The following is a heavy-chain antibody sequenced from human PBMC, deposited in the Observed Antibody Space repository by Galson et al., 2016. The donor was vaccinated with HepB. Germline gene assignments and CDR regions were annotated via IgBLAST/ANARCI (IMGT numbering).Heavy chain of an antibody. CDR1: GGSISSSSYY. CDR3: ARHRDESYSYGMDV. J-gene: IGHJ6*02. D-gene: IGHD3-10*01. CDR2: FYYTGNT. V-gene: IGHV4-39*01. Sequence: ETLSLTCTVSGGSISSSSYYWGWIRQPPGKGPEWMGRFYYTGNTYYKSSLKSRVSISGDTSKNQVSLKMSSVSAADTAVYYCARHRDESYSYGMDVWGQGTTVTVSS.